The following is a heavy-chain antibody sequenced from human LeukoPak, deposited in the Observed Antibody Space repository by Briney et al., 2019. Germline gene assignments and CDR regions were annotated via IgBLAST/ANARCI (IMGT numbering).Heavy chain of an antibody. J-gene: IGHJ6*03. D-gene: IGHD4-11*01. CDR2: INPNSGGT. Sequence: ASVKVSCKASGYTFTGYYMHWVRQAPGQGLEWMGWINPNSGGTNYAQKFQGRVTTTRDTSISTAYMELSRLRSDDTAAYYCARADRLSNYVQFLYYYYYMDVWGKGTTVTVSS. CDR1: GYTFTGYY. CDR3: ARADRLSNYVQFLYYYYYMDV. V-gene: IGHV1-2*02.